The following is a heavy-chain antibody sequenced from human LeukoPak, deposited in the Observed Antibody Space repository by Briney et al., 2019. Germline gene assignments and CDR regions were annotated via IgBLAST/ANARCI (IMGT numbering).Heavy chain of an antibody. Sequence: QPGGSLRLFCAASGFTFSTYEMNWVRQAPGKGLEWVSYISSSTSTIYYADSVKGRFTISRDNAKNSLYLQMNSLRAEDTAVYYCAGTRSSWYPFDYWGQGTLVTVSS. J-gene: IGHJ4*02. V-gene: IGHV3-48*03. D-gene: IGHD6-13*01. CDR2: ISSSTSTI. CDR3: AGTRSSWYPFDY. CDR1: GFTFSTYE.